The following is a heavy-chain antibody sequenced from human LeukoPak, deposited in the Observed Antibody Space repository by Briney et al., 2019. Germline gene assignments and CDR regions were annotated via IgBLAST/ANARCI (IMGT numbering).Heavy chain of an antibody. CDR1: GFTFSTYA. CDR3: AREGWGGFDY. CDR2: ISGSGDST. D-gene: IGHD3-16*01. Sequence: GGSLRLSCAASGFTFSTYAMTWVCQAPGKGLEWVSAISGSGDSTYYADSVKGRFTISRDNAKNSLYLQMDSLRADDTAMYYCAREGWGGFDYWGQGTLVTVSS. J-gene: IGHJ4*02. V-gene: IGHV3-23*01.